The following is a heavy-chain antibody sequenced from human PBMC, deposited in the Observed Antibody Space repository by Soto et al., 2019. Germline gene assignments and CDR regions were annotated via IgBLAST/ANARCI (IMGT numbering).Heavy chain of an antibody. D-gene: IGHD6-6*01. CDR2: INHSGST. Sequence: SETXSLTCAVYGGSFSGYYWSWIRKPTEKGLEWIGEINHSGSTNYNPSLKSRVTISVDTSKNQFSLKLSSVTAADTAVYYCARIVKYSSSFTDYWGQGTLVTVSS. J-gene: IGHJ4*02. V-gene: IGHV4-34*01. CDR3: ARIVKYSSSFTDY. CDR1: GGSFSGYY.